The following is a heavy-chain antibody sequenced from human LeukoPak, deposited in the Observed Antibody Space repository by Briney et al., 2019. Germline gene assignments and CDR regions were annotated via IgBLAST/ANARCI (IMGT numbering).Heavy chain of an antibody. CDR2: MNPNSGNT. CDR3: ARGWDSSSWYGLGY. D-gene: IGHD6-13*01. J-gene: IGHJ4*02. V-gene: IGHV1-8*01. CDR1: GYTFTSYD. Sequence: ASVKVSCKASGYTFTSYDIHWVRQATGQGLEWVGWMNPNSGNTGYAQKFQGRVTMTRNTSISTAYMELSSLRSEDTAVYYCARGWDSSSWYGLGYWGQGTLVTVSS.